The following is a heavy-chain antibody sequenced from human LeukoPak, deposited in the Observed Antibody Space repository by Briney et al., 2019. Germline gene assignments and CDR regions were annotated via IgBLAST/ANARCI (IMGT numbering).Heavy chain of an antibody. CDR3: AFTIFGVVIPPDYYMDV. CDR1: GFTVSSNY. CDR2: IYSGGST. V-gene: IGHV3-53*05. D-gene: IGHD3-3*01. J-gene: IGHJ6*03. Sequence: GGSLRLSCAASGFTVSSNYMSWVRQAPGKGLEWVSVIYSGGSTYYADSVKGRFTISRDNSKNTLYLQMNSLRAEDTAVYYCAFTIFGVVIPPDYYMDVWGKGTTVTVSS.